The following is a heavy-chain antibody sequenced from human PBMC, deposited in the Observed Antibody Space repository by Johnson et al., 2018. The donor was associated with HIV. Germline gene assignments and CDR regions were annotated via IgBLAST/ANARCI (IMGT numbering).Heavy chain of an antibody. V-gene: IGHV3-66*02. CDR3: ARDGYSYGDAFDI. Sequence: VQLVESGGDLVQPGGSLRLSCAASGFTVSSNYMSWVRQAPGKGLEWVSVIYSGGSTYYADSVKGRFTISRDNSKNTLYLQMNSLRAEDTAVYYCARDGYSYGDAFDIWGQGTMVTVSS. CDR2: IYSGGST. J-gene: IGHJ3*02. CDR1: GFTVSSNY. D-gene: IGHD5-18*01.